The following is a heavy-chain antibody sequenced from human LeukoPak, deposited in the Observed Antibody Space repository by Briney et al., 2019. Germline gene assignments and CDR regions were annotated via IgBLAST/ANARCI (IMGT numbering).Heavy chain of an antibody. Sequence: PGGSLRLSCAASGFTFSDYYMNWIRQSPGKGLEWLSYISGSRATVYHTDSVKGRFTISRDNAKNSLYLQMNSLRVEDTAVYYCARSRSSINWYDDLTNFDSWGQGTLVSVSS. CDR2: ISGSRATV. CDR3: ARSRSSINWYDDLTNFDS. D-gene: IGHD1-20*01. CDR1: GFTFSDYY. V-gene: IGHV3-11*01. J-gene: IGHJ4*02.